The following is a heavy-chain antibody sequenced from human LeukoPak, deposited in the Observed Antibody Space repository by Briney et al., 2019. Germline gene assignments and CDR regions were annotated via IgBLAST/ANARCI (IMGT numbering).Heavy chain of an antibody. Sequence: ASVKVSCKASGYTFTSYDINWVRQATGQGLEWMGWMNPNSGNTGYAQKFQGRVTMTRNTSISTAYMELSSLRSEDTAVYYCASSIPNSSSYYDILTGYWGNGYYYYGMDVWGQGTTVTVSS. D-gene: IGHD3-9*01. CDR2: MNPNSGNT. CDR3: ASSIPNSSSYYDILTGYWGNGYYYYGMDV. CDR1: GYTFTSYD. V-gene: IGHV1-8*01. J-gene: IGHJ6*02.